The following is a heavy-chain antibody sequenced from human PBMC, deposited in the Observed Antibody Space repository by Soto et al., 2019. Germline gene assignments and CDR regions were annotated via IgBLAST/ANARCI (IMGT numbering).Heavy chain of an antibody. CDR2: IGGRGTSS. V-gene: IGHV3-23*01. J-gene: IGHJ4*02. Sequence: GGSLRLSCAASGFTFSNYAMSWVRQAPGKGLEWVSGIGGRGTSSYYADSVKGRFAISRDNSYNTLFLKLHSLRAEDTAVYYCAKSRYADSSGDYYNFWGQGTRVTFCS. CDR3: AKSRYADSSGDYYNF. CDR1: GFTFSNYA. D-gene: IGHD3-22*01.